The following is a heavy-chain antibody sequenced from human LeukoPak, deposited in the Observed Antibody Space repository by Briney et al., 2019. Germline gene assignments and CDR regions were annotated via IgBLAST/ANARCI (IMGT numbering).Heavy chain of an antibody. Sequence: GSLRLSCAASGFTFSRYAMSWVRQAPGKGSEWVSAITDSGGDTFHADSVKGRLTISRDNSKNALYLQMNSLRVEDTAVYYCVKGSSSSRPYYFDYWGQGTLVTVSS. V-gene: IGHV3-23*01. J-gene: IGHJ4*02. CDR1: GFTFSRYA. D-gene: IGHD6-6*01. CDR2: ITDSGGDT. CDR3: VKGSSSSRPYYFDY.